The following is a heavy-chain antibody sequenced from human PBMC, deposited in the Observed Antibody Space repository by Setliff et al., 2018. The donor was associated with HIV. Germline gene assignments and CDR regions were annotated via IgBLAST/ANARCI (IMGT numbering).Heavy chain of an antibody. V-gene: IGHV4-59*11. CDR3: ASYSRGLPFYN. CDR2: IYYSGGT. CDR1: GGTISSHY. Sequence: SETLSLTCTVSGGTISSHYWNWIRQSPGKGLEWIGYIYYSGGTNYNPSLKSRVTISVDTSKNHFSLKLSSVTAADTAVYYCASYSRGLPFYNWGQGTLVTV. J-gene: IGHJ4*02. D-gene: IGHD6-19*01.